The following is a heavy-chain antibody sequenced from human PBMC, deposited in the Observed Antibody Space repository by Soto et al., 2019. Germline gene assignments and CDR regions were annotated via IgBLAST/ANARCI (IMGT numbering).Heavy chain of an antibody. D-gene: IGHD6-25*01. CDR1: GNTFASYG. CDR2: ISPYNGDT. Sequence: ASVKVSCKASGNTFASYGISRVRQAPGQGLEWMGWISPYNGDTQYSQTLQDRLTMTTDTSASTAYVELRNLRSDDTAVYYCARLPKSYFYYYGMDVWGQGTTVTVSS. J-gene: IGHJ6*02. CDR3: ARLPKSYFYYYGMDV. V-gene: IGHV1-18*01.